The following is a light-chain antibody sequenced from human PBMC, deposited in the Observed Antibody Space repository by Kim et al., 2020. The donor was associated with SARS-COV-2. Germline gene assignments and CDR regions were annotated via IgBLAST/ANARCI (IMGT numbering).Light chain of an antibody. CDR3: QQYYSIPPWT. V-gene: IGKV4-1*01. Sequence: TIHGKSSQSLLYTANNKNYLGWYQQKPGQPPKLLIYWASTRESGVPDRCSGSASGTDFTLAIDNLQADDVAVYYCQQYYSIPPWTFGQGTKVDIK. J-gene: IGKJ1*01. CDR2: WAS. CDR1: QSLLYTANNKNY.